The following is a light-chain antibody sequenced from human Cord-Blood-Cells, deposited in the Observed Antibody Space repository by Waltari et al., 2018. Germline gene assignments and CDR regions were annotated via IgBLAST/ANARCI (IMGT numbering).Light chain of an antibody. Sequence: QSALTQPAPVSGSPGQSITISCPGTSSDVGSYNLVPWYQQHPGKAPKLMIYEGSKRPSGVSNRFSGSKSGNTASLTISGLQAEDEADYYCCSYAGSSTVVFGGGTKLTVL. CDR2: EGS. CDR1: SSDVGSYNL. V-gene: IGLV2-23*01. CDR3: CSYAGSSTVV. J-gene: IGLJ2*01.